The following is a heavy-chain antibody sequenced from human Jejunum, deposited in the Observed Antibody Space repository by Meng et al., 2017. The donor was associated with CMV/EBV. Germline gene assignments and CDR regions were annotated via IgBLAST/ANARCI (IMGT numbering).Heavy chain of an antibody. CDR1: GFSFTDAY. J-gene: IGHJ4*02. D-gene: IGHD6-13*01. CDR2: IQSKIDGDKT. CDR3: TAGPDNSWDFDY. V-gene: IGHV3-15*01. Sequence: GSGFSFTDAYIGWVRRAPGKGPEWVGHIQSKIDGDKTDYAAPVKGRFTISRDDSNNILHLQMNSLQPEDSAIYYCTAGPDNSWDFDYWGQGTLVTVSS.